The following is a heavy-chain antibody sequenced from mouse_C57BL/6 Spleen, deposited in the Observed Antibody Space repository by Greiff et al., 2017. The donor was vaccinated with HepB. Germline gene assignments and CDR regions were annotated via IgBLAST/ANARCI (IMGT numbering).Heavy chain of an antibody. J-gene: IGHJ4*01. Sequence: EVQLQQSGPELVKPGASVKISCKASGYTFTDYYMNWVKQSHGKSLEWIGDINPNNGGTSYNQKFKGKATWTVDKSSSTAYMELRSLTSEDSAVYYCARGGEPRYYAMDYWGQGTSVTVSS. CDR2: INPNNGGT. CDR3: ARGGEPRYYAMDY. V-gene: IGHV1-26*01. CDR1: GYTFTDYY.